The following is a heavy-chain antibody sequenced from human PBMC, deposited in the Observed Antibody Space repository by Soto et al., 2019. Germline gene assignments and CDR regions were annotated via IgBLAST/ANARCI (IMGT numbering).Heavy chain of an antibody. Sequence: PGGSRRLSCAASGFTFSSYAMSWVRQAPGKGLEWVSAISGSGGSTYYADSVKGRFTISRDNSKNTLYLQMNSLRAEDTAVYYCVMTTQTPDAFDIWGQGTMVTVSS. CDR2: ISGSGGST. CDR1: GFTFSSYA. V-gene: IGHV3-23*01. J-gene: IGHJ3*02. CDR3: VMTTQTPDAFDI. D-gene: IGHD4-17*01.